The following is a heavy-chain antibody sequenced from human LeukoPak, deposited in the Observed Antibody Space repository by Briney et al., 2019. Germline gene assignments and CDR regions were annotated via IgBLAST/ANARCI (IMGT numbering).Heavy chain of an antibody. CDR1: GYTFTSYY. Sequence: ASVKVSCKASGYTFTSYYMHWVRQAPGQGLEWMGIINPSGGSTSYAQKFQGRVTMTRDTSTSTVYMELSSLRSEDTAVYYCAREDCSSTSCYGGDWFDPWGQGTLVTVSS. CDR3: AREDCSSTSCYGGDWFDP. D-gene: IGHD2-2*01. J-gene: IGHJ5*02. CDR2: INPSGGST. V-gene: IGHV1-46*01.